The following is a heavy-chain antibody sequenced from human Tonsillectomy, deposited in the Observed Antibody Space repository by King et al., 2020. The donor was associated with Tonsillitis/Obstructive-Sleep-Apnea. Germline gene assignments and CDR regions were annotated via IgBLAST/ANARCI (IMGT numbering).Heavy chain of an antibody. CDR2: ISYDGSNK. Sequence: VQLVESGGGVVQPGRSLRLSCAASGFTFSSYAMHWVRQAPGKGLEWVAVISYDGSNKYYADSVKGRFTISRDNSKNTLYLQMNSLRAEDTAVYYCARDGEGYYVHYFDYWGQGTLVTVSS. J-gene: IGHJ4*02. D-gene: IGHD1-26*01. CDR3: ARDGEGYYVHYFDY. CDR1: GFTFSSYA. V-gene: IGHV3-30*04.